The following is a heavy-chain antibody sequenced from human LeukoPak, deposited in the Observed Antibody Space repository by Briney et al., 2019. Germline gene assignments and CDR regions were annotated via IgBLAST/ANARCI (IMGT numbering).Heavy chain of an antibody. J-gene: IGHJ6*03. D-gene: IGHD5-12*01. CDR1: GFTFSDYY. V-gene: IGHV3-11*06. Sequence: GGSLRLSCAASGFTFSDYYMSWIRQAPGKGLEWVSYISSSSSYIYYADSVKGRFTISRDNAKNSLYLQMNSLRAEDTAVYYCARERGYSGYDLYYMDVWGKGTTVTVSS. CDR3: ARERGYSGYDLYYMDV. CDR2: ISSSSSYI.